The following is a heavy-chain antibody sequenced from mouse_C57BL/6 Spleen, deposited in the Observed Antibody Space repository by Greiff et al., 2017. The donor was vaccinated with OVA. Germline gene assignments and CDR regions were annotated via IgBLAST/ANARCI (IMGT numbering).Heavy chain of an antibody. CDR3: ARECPTGFAY. CDR2: IWSGGST. CDR1: GFSLTSYG. V-gene: IGHV2-2*01. D-gene: IGHD6-1*01. J-gene: IGHJ3*01. Sequence: QVQLQQSGPGLVQPSQSLSITCTVSGFSLTSYGVHWVRQSPGKGLEWLGVIWSGGSTDYNAAFISRLSISKDNSKSQVFFKMNSLQADDTAIYYCARECPTGFAYWGQGTLVTVSA.